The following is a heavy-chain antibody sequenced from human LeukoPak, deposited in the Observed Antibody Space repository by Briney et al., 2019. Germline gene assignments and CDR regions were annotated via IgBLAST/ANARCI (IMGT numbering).Heavy chain of an antibody. CDR3: ARIRDPNSDY. V-gene: IGHV3-30-3*01. Sequence: GRSLRLSCAASGFTFSSYAMHWVRQAPGKGLEWVAVISYDGSNKYYADSVKGRFTISRDNSKNTLYLQMNSLRAEDTAVYYCARIRDPNSDYWGQGTLVTVSS. J-gene: IGHJ4*02. CDR2: ISYDGSNK. CDR1: GFTFSSYA.